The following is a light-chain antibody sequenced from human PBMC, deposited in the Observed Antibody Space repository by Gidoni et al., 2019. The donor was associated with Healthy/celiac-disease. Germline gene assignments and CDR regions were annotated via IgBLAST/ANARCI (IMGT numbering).Light chain of an antibody. CDR3: RQRSNWPPGYT. CDR1: QSVSSY. J-gene: IGKJ2*01. Sequence: ETALTQSPATLSSSPGEMATRPCRASQSVSSYLAWYQQQPGQAPRLLIYDASNRAAGVTAGFSGSRSGTEFTLTISSLEPEDFAVYYCRQRSNWPPGYTFGQGTKLEIK. V-gene: IGKV3-11*01. CDR2: DAS.